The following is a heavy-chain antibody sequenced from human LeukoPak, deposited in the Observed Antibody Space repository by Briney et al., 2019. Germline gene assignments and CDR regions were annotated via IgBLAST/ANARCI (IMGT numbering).Heavy chain of an antibody. CDR1: GGTFSSYA. CDR3: ARGPRYCSGGSCYFGYYYCGMDV. D-gene: IGHD2-15*01. CDR2: IIPIFGTA. V-gene: IGHV1-69*01. J-gene: IGHJ6*02. Sequence: ASVKVSCKASGGTFSSYAISWVRQAPGQGLEWMGGIIPIFGTANYAQKFQGRVTITADESTSTAYMELSSLRSEDTAVYYCARGPRYCSGGSCYFGYYYCGMDVWGQGTTVTVSS.